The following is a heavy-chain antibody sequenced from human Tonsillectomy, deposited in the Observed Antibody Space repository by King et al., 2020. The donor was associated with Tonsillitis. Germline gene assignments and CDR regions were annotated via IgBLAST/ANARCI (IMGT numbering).Heavy chain of an antibody. J-gene: IGHJ4*02. CDR1: GGSISSYY. D-gene: IGHD5-18*01. Sequence: VQLQESGPGLVKPSETLSLTCTVSGGSISSYYWSWIRQPPGKGLEGIGYIYSSGSTNYNSSLKSRLTISVDTSKNQFSLKLSSVTAADTAVYYCARNGGYSYALDYWGQGTLVTVSS. CDR2: IYSSGST. V-gene: IGHV4-59*01. CDR3: ARNGGYSYALDY.